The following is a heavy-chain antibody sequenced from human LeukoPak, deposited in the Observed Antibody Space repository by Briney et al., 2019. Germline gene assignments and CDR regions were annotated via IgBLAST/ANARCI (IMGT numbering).Heavy chain of an antibody. Sequence: SVKVSCKASGDTFSKYGISWVRQAPGQGLGWMGRIIPILEGIDYAQKFQGRVSITADKSTSTAYMEVSSLKSEDTAVYYCARESLSATPIFDFWGRGTLVTVSS. CDR1: GDTFSKYG. CDR2: IIPILEGI. CDR3: ARESLSATPIFDF. V-gene: IGHV1-69*04. J-gene: IGHJ4*02. D-gene: IGHD5-12*01.